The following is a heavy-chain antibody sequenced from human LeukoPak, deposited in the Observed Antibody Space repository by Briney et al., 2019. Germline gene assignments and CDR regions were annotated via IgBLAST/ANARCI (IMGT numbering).Heavy chain of an antibody. CDR1: GFTLSSYG. CDR2: IWYDGSNK. Sequence: QTGGSLRLSCAASGFTLSSYGMHWVRQAPGKGLEWVAVIWYDGSNKYYADSVKGRFTISRDNSKNTLYLQMNSLRAEDTAVYYCARDDALPIVVVPAVGMDVWGQGTTVTVSS. V-gene: IGHV3-33*01. CDR3: ARDDALPIVVVPAVGMDV. D-gene: IGHD2-2*01. J-gene: IGHJ6*02.